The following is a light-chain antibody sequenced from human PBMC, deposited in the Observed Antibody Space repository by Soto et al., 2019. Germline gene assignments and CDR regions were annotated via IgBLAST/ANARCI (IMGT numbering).Light chain of an antibody. CDR1: SSDVGGYNY. Sequence: QSVLTQPASVSGSPGQSITISCTGTSSDVGGYNYVSWYQQRPGKAPKLMIYEVSNRPSGVSHRFSGSKSGNTASLTISGLQAEDEADYYCTSYTSNNSRVFGTGTKVTVL. CDR3: TSYTSNNSRV. CDR2: EVS. V-gene: IGLV2-14*01. J-gene: IGLJ1*01.